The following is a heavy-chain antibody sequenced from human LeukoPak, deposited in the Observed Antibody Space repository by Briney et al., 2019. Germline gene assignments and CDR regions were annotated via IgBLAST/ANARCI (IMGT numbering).Heavy chain of an antibody. Sequence: PSETLSLTCTVSGGSICSGSYYWSWIRQPAGKGLEWIVRIYTSGSTNYNPSLKSRVTISVDTSKNQSSLKLSSVTAPDTAVYYCARSHCSGGSCYSGLFDYWGQGTLVTVCS. CDR2: IYTSGST. CDR1: GGSICSGSYY. J-gene: IGHJ4*02. CDR3: ARSHCSGGSCYSGLFDY. D-gene: IGHD2-15*01. V-gene: IGHV4-61*02.